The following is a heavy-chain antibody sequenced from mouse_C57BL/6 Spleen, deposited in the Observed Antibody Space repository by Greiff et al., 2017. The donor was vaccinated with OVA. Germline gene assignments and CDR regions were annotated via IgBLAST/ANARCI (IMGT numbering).Heavy chain of an antibody. CDR2: IDPSDSYT. V-gene: IGHV1-69*01. Sequence: QVQLQQPGAELVMPGASVKLSCKASGYTFTSYWMHWVKQRPGQGLEWIGEIDPSDSYTNYNQKFKGKSTLTVDKSSSTAYMQLSSLTSEDSAVYYGARWDYEGAWFAYWGQGTLVTVSA. CDR1: GYTFTSYW. D-gene: IGHD2-4*01. CDR3: ARWDYEGAWFAY. J-gene: IGHJ3*01.